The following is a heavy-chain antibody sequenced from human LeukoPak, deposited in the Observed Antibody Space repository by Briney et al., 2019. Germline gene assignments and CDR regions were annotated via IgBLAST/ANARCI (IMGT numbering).Heavy chain of an antibody. J-gene: IGHJ6*03. Sequence: PSETLSLTCAVYGGSFSNYYWSWIRQPPGKGLEWIGEINDSGRTNYNASLMSRVTISVDTSKNQFSLRLNSVTATDTAVYYCARRWNYGRNYYIDVWGKGATVSVSS. CDR2: INDSGRT. CDR3: ARRWNYGRNYYIDV. D-gene: IGHD1-7*01. CDR1: GGSFSNYY. V-gene: IGHV4-34*01.